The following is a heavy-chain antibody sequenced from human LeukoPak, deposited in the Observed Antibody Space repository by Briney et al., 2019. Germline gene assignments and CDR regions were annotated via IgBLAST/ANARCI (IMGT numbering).Heavy chain of an antibody. CDR3: ARAHRYDYVWGSYRSSPGDY. Sequence: ASVKVSCKASGYTFTSYYMHWVRQAPGQGLEWMGIINPSGGSTSYAQKFQDRVTMTRDTSTSTVYMELSSLRSEDTAVYYCARAHRYDYVWGSYRSSPGDYWGQGTLVTVSS. J-gene: IGHJ4*02. D-gene: IGHD3-16*02. CDR2: INPSGGST. CDR1: GYTFTSYY. V-gene: IGHV1-46*01.